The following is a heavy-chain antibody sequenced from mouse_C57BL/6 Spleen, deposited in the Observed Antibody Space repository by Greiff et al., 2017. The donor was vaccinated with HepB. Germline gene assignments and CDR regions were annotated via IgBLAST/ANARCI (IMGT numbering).Heavy chain of an antibody. CDR2: IYPSSGNT. J-gene: IGHJ2*01. Sequence: VKLMESGAELARPGASVKLSCKASGYTFTSYGISWVKQRTGQGLEWIGEIYPSSGNTYYNEKFKGKATLTADKSSSTAYMELRSLTSEDSAVYFCALIEYYGSPFAYWGQGTTLTVSS. D-gene: IGHD1-1*01. V-gene: IGHV1-81*01. CDR3: ALIEYYGSPFAY. CDR1: GYTFTSYG.